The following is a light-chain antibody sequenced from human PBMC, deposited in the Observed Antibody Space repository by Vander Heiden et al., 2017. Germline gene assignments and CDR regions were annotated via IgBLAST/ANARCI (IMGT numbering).Light chain of an antibody. Sequence: DIQMTQSPSSLSGSVGDRVTITCQASQDISNFLNWYQQKPGKAPNLLIYDASNLEAGVPSRFSGSGSGTHFTFTISSLQVEDFATYYCQHYDDLPFTFGPGTRVDIK. CDR3: QHYDDLPFT. J-gene: IGKJ3*01. CDR1: QDISNF. CDR2: DAS. V-gene: IGKV1-33*01.